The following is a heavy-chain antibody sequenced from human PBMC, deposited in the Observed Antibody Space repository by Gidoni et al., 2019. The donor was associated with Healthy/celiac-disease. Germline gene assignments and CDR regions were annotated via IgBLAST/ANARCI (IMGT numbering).Heavy chain of an antibody. Sequence: TCGGYYWSWIRQHPGKGLEWIGYIYYSGSTYYNPSLKSRVTISVDTSKNQFSLKLSSVTAADTAAYYCARGHSSGHPYFDYWGQGTLVTVSS. CDR1: TCGGYY. V-gene: IGHV4-31*02. J-gene: IGHJ4*02. D-gene: IGHD3-22*01. CDR3: ARGHSSGHPYFDY. CDR2: IYYSGST.